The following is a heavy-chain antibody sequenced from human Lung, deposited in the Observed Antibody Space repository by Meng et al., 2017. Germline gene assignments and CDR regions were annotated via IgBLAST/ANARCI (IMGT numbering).Heavy chain of an antibody. CDR3: AREVGGSYHFDY. CDR2: ISSSSKYI. Sequence: EVQLVESGGGLFKPGGSLRLSCAASGFTLSDYTMNWVRQAPGKGLEWVSSISSSSKYIDYAGSVKGRFTTSRDNAKNSLYLQMNSLRAEDTAVYYCAREVGGSYHFDYWGQGTLVTVSS. J-gene: IGHJ4*02. CDR1: GFTLSDYT. D-gene: IGHD1-26*01. V-gene: IGHV3-21*01.